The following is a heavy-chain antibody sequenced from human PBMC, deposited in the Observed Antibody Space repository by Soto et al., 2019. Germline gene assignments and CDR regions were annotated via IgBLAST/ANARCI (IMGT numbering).Heavy chain of an antibody. CDR1: GGSISSGDYY. CDR3: ARWWSGSRQGFDP. CDR2: IYYSGST. Sequence: QVQLQESGPGLVKPSQTLSLTCTVSGGSISSGDYYWSWIRQHPGKGLEWIGYIYYSGSTSYNPAPKSRVTISVDTSQNPFSLKLSSVTAADTAVYYCARWWSGSRQGFDPWGQATLVTVSS. D-gene: IGHD3-3*01. V-gene: IGHV4-31*03. J-gene: IGHJ5*02.